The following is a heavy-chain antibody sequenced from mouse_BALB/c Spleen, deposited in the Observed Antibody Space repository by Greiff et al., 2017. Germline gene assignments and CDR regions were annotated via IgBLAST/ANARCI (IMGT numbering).Heavy chain of an antibody. CDR2: IWTGGGT. CDR1: GFSLTSYD. V-gene: IGHV2-9-2*01. D-gene: IGHD1-1*01. J-gene: IGHJ1*01. CDR3: VRDPHYYGSPHWYFDV. Sequence: VKLMESGPGLVAPSQSLSITCTVSGFSLTSYDISWIRQPPGKGLEWLGVIWTGGGTNYNSAFMSRLSISKDNSKSQVFLKMNSLQTDDTAIYYCVRDPHYYGSPHWYFDVWGAGTTVTVSA.